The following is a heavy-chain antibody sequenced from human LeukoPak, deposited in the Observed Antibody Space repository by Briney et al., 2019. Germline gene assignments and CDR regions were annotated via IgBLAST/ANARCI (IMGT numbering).Heavy chain of an antibody. CDR1: GFTVSSKY. CDR2: INSDGSST. CDR3: ARGTGYAVCDL. V-gene: IGHV3-74*01. J-gene: IGHJ3*01. Sequence: PGGSLRLSCAASGFTVSSKYMSWVRQDPGKGLVWVSRINSDGSSTNYADSVKGRFTISRDNAENTLFLQMNSLRAEDTAVYYCARGTGYAVCDLWGQGTMVSVSS. D-gene: IGHD5-12*01.